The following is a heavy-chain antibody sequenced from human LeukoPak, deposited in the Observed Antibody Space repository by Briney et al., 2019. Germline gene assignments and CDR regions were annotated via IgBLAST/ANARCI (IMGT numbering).Heavy chain of an antibody. V-gene: IGHV3-7*01. CDR3: ATHIVVVPAAIGWFDP. Sequence: GGSLRLSCAAWGFTFSSYWMSWVRQAPGKGLEWVANIKQDGSEKYYVDSVKGRFTISRDNAKNSLYLQMNSLRAEDTAVYYCATHIVVVPAAIGWFDPWGQGTLVTVSS. CDR1: GFTFSSYW. J-gene: IGHJ5*02. D-gene: IGHD2-2*02. CDR2: IKQDGSEK.